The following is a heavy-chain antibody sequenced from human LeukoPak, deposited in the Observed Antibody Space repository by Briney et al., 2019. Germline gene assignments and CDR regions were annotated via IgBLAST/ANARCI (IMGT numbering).Heavy chain of an antibody. CDR2: IYYSGST. Sequence: SETLSLTCTVSGGSISNYYWSWVRQPPGKGLEWIGYIYYSGSTTYNPSLKNRVTISVDTSKNQFSLKLSSVTAADTAVYSCARRTYFDLWGRGTLVTVSS. CDR1: GGSISNYY. V-gene: IGHV4-59*08. J-gene: IGHJ2*01. CDR3: ARRTYFDL.